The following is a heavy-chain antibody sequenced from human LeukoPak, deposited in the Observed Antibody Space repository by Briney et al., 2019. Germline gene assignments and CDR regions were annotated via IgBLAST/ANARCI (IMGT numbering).Heavy chain of an antibody. CDR2: VNPSSGTT. CDR3: ARSFGQLADLPDY. CDR1: GYTFTTYY. D-gene: IGHD6-6*01. Sequence: ASVKVSCKASGYTFTTYYMHWVRQAPGQGLEWMGIVNPSSGTTNYAQQFQGRVTMTRDTSTRTVYMELSSLRPEDTAVYYCARSFGQLADLPDYWGQGTLVTVSS. J-gene: IGHJ4*02. V-gene: IGHV1-46*01.